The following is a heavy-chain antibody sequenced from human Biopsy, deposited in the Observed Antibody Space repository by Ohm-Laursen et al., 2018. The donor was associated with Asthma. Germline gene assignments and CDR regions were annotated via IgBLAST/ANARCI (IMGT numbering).Heavy chain of an antibody. V-gene: IGHV7-4-1*02. CDR2: INTNTGNP. J-gene: IGHJ4*02. CDR3: ARMISYYDEMRDPFFDY. CDR1: GYTVTRYA. D-gene: IGHD3-16*01. Sequence: SVKVSCKASGYTVTRYAINWVRQAPGQGLEWMGWINTNTGNPTYAQGFTGRFVFSLDTSVNTAHLQISSLKAGDTAVYFCARMISYYDEMRDPFFDYWGQGTLVTVSS.